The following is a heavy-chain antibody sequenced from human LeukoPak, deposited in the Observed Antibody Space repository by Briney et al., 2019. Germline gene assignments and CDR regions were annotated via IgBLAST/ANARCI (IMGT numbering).Heavy chain of an antibody. CDR1: GDSVSSNSAA. CDR3: ARGGGYCSGGDCNYFDY. V-gene: IGHV6-1*01. J-gene: IGHJ4*02. Sequence: SQTLSLTCAISGDSVSSNSAAWNWIRQSPSRGLEWLGRTYYRSKWYNDYAVSVKSRISINPDTSKTQFSLQLDSVTPGDTAVYYCARGGGYCSGGDCNYFDYWGQGTLVTVSS. D-gene: IGHD2-15*01. CDR2: TYYRSKWYN.